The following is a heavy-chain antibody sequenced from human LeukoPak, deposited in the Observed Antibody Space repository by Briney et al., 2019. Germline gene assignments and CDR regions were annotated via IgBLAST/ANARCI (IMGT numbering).Heavy chain of an antibody. CDR2: IYNTWTT. V-gene: IGHV4-4*09. D-gene: IGHD2-15*01. Sequence: SSETLSLTCTVSGGSISSDYWSWIRQPPGKRLEWIGYIYNTWTTNYNPSLKSRVTISLDMPKNQFSLKLTSVTAADTAVYYVARSERWQNWFDPWGQGTLVTVSS. CDR1: GGSISSDY. J-gene: IGHJ5*02. CDR3: ARSERWQNWFDP.